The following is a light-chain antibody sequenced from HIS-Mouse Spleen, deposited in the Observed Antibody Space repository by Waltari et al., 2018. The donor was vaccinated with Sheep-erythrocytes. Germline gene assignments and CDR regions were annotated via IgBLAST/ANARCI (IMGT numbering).Light chain of an antibody. CDR2: DVS. J-gene: IGLJ1*01. CDR1: SSDVRGYNY. Sequence: QSALTQPRSVSGSPGQSVTISCTGTSSDVRGYNYVSWYQQHPGKAPKLMIYDVSKRPSGVPDRFSGSKSGNTASLTISGLQAEDEADYYCCSYAGSYNHVFATGTKVTVL. CDR3: CSYAGSYNHV. V-gene: IGLV2-11*01.